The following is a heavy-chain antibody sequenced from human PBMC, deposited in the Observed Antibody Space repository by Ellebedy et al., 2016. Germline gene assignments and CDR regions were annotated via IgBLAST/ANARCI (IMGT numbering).Heavy chain of an antibody. CDR1: GFSLNTDRVT. J-gene: IGHJ4*02. Sequence: SGPTLVKPTQTLTLTCTFSGFSLNTDRVTVGWVRQPPGKALEWLTFIYGNDVKRYSPSLNSRLTIAKDTTKNQVVLTMTNMDPVDTATYYCIHRTTITSVDYWGQGTLVTVSS. CDR2: IYGNDVK. D-gene: IGHD4-11*01. V-gene: IGHV2-5*01. CDR3: IHRTTITSVDY.